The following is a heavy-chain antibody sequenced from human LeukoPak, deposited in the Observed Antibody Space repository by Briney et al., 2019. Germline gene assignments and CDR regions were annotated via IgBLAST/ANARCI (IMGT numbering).Heavy chain of an antibody. CDR3: ARGSAHYYDSSGYFSRY. Sequence: GGSLRLSCAASGFTFSDYYMSWIRQAPGKGLEWVSYISSSGSSVYYADSVKGRFTISRDNAKNSQYLQMNSLRAEDTAVYYCARGSAHYYDSSGYFSRYWGQGTLVTVSS. CDR2: ISSSGSSV. J-gene: IGHJ4*02. D-gene: IGHD3-22*01. V-gene: IGHV3-11*01. CDR1: GFTFSDYY.